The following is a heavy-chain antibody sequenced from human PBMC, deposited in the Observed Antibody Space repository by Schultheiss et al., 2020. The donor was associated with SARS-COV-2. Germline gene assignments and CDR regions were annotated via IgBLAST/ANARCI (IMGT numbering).Heavy chain of an antibody. CDR2: ISSSGSTI. J-gene: IGHJ4*02. D-gene: IGHD6-13*01. CDR1: GFTFSDLY. CDR3: AKEVIAEVSDDY. Sequence: GESLKISCAASGFTFSDLYMSWIRQAPGTGLEWVSYISSSGSTIYYADSVKGRFTISRDNSKNTLYLQMNSLRAEDTAVYYCAKEVIAEVSDDYWGQGTLVTVSS. V-gene: IGHV3-11*04.